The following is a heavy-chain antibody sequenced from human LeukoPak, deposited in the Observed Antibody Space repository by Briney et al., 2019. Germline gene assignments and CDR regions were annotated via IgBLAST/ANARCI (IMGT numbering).Heavy chain of an antibody. CDR1: GFTVSSNY. CDR3: ATGDYESPVGY. CDR2: IYSGGST. V-gene: IGHV3-66*01. D-gene: IGHD4-17*01. Sequence: GGSPRLSCAASGFTVSSNYMSWVRQAPGKGLEWVSVIYSGGSTYYADSVKGRFTISRDNSKNTLYLQMNSLRAEDTAVYYCATGDYESPVGYWGQGTLVSVSS. J-gene: IGHJ4*02.